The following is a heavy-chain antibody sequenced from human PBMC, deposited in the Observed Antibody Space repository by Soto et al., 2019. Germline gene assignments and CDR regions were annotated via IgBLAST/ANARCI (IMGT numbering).Heavy chain of an antibody. CDR1: GFTFSSYA. V-gene: IGHV3-23*01. Sequence: GGSLRLSCAASGFTFSSYAMSWVRQAPGKGLEWVSAISVSDGSSTSYADSVKGRFTISRDNAKNTLYLQMNSLRAEDTAVYYFARDTTPGYDFWSGYGGGWFDPWGQGTLVTVSS. CDR2: ISVSDGSST. D-gene: IGHD3-3*01. CDR3: ARDTTPGYDFWSGYGGGWFDP. J-gene: IGHJ5*02.